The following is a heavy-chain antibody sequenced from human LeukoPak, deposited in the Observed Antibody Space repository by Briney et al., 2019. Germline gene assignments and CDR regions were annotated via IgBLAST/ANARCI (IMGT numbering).Heavy chain of an antibody. J-gene: IGHJ6*02. CDR3: AKDDQRDYYYGMDV. CDR1: GFTFSSYA. V-gene: IGHV3-9*01. CDR2: ISWNSGTI. Sequence: PGGSLRLSCAASGFTFSSYAMSWVRQAPGKGLEWVSGISWNSGTIGYADSVKGRFTISRDNVKNSLYLQMNSLRVEDTALYYCAKDDQRDYYYGMDVWGQGTTVTVSS. D-gene: IGHD2-2*01.